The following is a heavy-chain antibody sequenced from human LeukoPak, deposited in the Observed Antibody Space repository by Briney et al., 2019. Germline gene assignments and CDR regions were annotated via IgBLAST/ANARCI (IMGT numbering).Heavy chain of an antibody. D-gene: IGHD5-12*01. CDR3: AKTPSSGYYFDQ. V-gene: IGHV3-23*01. Sequence: GGSLRLSCAASRFIFSSYAMNWVRQAPGKGLEWVSSISGSGGNTYYADSVKGRFTFSRDNSKNTLYLQMNSLRAEDTAVYYCAKTPSSGYYFDQWGQGTLVTVSS. CDR1: RFIFSSYA. CDR2: ISGSGGNT. J-gene: IGHJ4*02.